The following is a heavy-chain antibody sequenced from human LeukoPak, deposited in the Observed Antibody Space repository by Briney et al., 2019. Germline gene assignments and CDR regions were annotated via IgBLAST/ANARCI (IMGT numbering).Heavy chain of an antibody. J-gene: IGHJ3*02. CDR2: INHRGNT. CDR3: AKYSGSYYSAFDI. D-gene: IGHD1-26*01. CDR1: GESITSRDFY. Sequence: SETLSLTCSLSGESITSRDFYWGWIRQPPGKGLEWTGSINHRGNTYYSPSLKSRVTISVDTSKNQFSLKLSSVTAADTAVYYCAKYSGSYYSAFDIWGQGTMVTVSS. V-gene: IGHV4-39*07.